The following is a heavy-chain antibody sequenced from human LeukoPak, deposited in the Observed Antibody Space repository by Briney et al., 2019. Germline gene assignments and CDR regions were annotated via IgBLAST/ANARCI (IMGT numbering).Heavy chain of an antibody. CDR1: GFTFSSNG. D-gene: IGHD3-10*01. J-gene: IGHJ4*02. CDR3: VGPDSQFDC. Sequence: PGGSLRLSCAASGFTFSSNGMNWVRQAPGKGLEWVSSISANKLHIFYADSVKGRFTISRDNAKNSLYLQMSNLRVEDTAVYYCVGPDSQFDCWGQGTLVTVSS. CDR2: ISANKLHI. V-gene: IGHV3-21*01.